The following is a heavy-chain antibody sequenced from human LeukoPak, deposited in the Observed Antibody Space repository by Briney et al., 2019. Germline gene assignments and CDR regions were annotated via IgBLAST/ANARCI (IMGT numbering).Heavy chain of an antibody. D-gene: IGHD3-22*01. CDR2: ISGSGDST. CDR3: ARGHHYYDSNAYYY. V-gene: IGHV3-23*01. CDR1: GFTFSSYA. J-gene: IGHJ4*02. Sequence: GGSLRLSCAASGFTFSSYAMSWVRQAPGKGLEWVSAISGSGDSTYYADSVKGRFTISRDNSKDTLYLQMNSLRAEDTAVYYCARGHHYYDSNAYYYWGQGTLVTVSS.